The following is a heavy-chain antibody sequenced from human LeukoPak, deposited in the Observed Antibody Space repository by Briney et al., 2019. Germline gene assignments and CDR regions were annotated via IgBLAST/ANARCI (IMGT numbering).Heavy chain of an antibody. CDR3: ASDRKFGLRGHGPEFDY. V-gene: IGHV3-33*01. Sequence: GGSLRLSCAASGFTFSSYGMHWVRQAPGKGLEWVGVIWYDGSNKYYADSVKGRFTISRDNSKNTLYLQMNSLRAEDTAVYYCASDRKFGLRGHGPEFDYWGQGTLVTVSS. CDR1: GFTFSSYG. J-gene: IGHJ4*02. D-gene: IGHD5-12*01. CDR2: IWYDGSNK.